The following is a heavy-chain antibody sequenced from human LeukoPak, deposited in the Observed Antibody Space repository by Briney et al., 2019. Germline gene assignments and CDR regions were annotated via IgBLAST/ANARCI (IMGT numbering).Heavy chain of an antibody. J-gene: IGHJ4*02. D-gene: IGHD2-15*01. CDR3: ARGDKGYFDY. V-gene: IGHV6-1*01. CDR1: GDSVSSNSVT. Sequence: SQTLSLTCAISGDSVSSNSVTWNWIRQSPSRGLEWLGRTYYRSTWYNDYAVSVRGRITVNPDTSKNQFSLQLNSVTPEDTAVYYCARGDKGYFDYWGQGTLVTVSS. CDR2: TYYRSTWYN.